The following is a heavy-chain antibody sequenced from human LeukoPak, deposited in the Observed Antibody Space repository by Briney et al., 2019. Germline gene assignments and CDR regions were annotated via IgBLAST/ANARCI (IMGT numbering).Heavy chain of an antibody. V-gene: IGHV1-24*01. Sequence: GASVKVSCKVSGYSLTEISMHWVRQAPGKGLEWMGGFDPEDGQTIYAQNFQGRVTMTGDTSTDTAYMELRSLRSEDTAMYFCATLPNFETGLESWGQGTLVTVSS. CDR2: FDPEDGQT. CDR1: GYSLTEIS. J-gene: IGHJ4*02. CDR3: ATLPNFETGLES. D-gene: IGHD1-1*01.